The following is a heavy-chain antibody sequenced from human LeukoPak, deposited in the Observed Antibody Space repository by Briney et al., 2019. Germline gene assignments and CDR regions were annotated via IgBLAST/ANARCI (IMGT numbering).Heavy chain of an antibody. J-gene: IGHJ4*02. CDR2: MNPNSGNT. D-gene: IGHD6-6*01. V-gene: IGHV1-8*01. Sequence: ASVTVSCKASGHTFTSYDINWERQATGQGLEWMGWMNPNSGNTGYAQKFKGRVTMTRNTSISTAYMELSSLRSEDTAVYYCARGRGAARLPQDYWGQGTLVTVSS. CDR1: GHTFTSYD. CDR3: ARGRGAARLPQDY.